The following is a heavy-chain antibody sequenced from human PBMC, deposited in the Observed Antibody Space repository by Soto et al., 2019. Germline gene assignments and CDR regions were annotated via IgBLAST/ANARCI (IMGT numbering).Heavy chain of an antibody. D-gene: IGHD6-6*01. CDR1: GGSISSYY. CDR2: IYYSGST. CDR3: ARAEKLGRFDY. V-gene: IGHV4-59*01. Sequence: ETLSLTCTVSGGSISSYYWSWIRQPPGKGLEWIGYIYYSGSTNYNPSLKSRVTISVDTSKNQFSLKLSSVTAADTAVYYCARAEKLGRFDYWGQGTLVTVSS. J-gene: IGHJ4*02.